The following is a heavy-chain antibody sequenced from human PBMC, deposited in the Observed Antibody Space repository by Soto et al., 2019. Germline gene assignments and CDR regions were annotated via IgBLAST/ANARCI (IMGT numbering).Heavy chain of an antibody. CDR1: GYRYTSYW. V-gene: IGHV5-51*01. J-gene: IGHJ4*02. CDR3: ARKYCSDSSCFDY. D-gene: IGHD2-2*01. CDR2: IYPDDSDT. Sequence: GESLKISCKGSGYRYTSYWIGWVRQMPGKGLEWMGIIYPDDSDTRYSPSFQGQVTISADKSISTAYLRWSSLKASDTAMYYCARKYCSDSSCFDYWGQGTLVTVSS.